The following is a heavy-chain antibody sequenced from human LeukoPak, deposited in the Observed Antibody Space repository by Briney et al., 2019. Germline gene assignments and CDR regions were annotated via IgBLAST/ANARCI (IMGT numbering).Heavy chain of an antibody. V-gene: IGHV4-34*01. J-gene: IGHJ4*02. CDR1: GGSFSGYY. CDR3: ARERNYCSGGSCYSRRGYYFDY. D-gene: IGHD2-15*01. Sequence: PSETLSLTCAVYGGSFSGYYWSWIRQPPGKGLEWIGEINHSGSTNYNPSLKSRVTISVDTSKNQFSLKLSSVTAADTAVCYCARERNYCSGGSCYSRRGYYFDYWGQGTLVTVSS. CDR2: INHSGST.